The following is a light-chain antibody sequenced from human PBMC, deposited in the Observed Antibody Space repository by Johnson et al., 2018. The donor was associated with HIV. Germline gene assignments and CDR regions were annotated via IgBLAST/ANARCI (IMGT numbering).Light chain of an antibody. CDR2: ENN. CDR3: GTLDSSLNSFV. J-gene: IGLJ1*01. CDR1: SSKIGNNY. V-gene: IGLV1-51*02. Sequence: QSVLTQPPSVSAAPGQKVTISCSGSSSKIGNNYVSWYQQLPGTAPKLLIYENNRRPSGTPDRFSGSKYGTSATLGITGLQTGDEADSYCGTLDSSLNSFVFGTGTKVTVL.